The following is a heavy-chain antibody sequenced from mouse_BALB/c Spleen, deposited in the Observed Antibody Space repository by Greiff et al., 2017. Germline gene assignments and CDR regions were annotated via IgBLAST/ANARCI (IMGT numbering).Heavy chain of an antibody. J-gene: IGHJ4*01. CDR1: GFTFSSYT. D-gene: IGHD2-14*01. CDR2: ISNGGGST. V-gene: IGHV5-12-2*01. CDR3: ARHEVRDAMDY. Sequence: EVKLMESGGGLVQPGGSLKLSCAASGFTFSSYTMSWVRQTPEKRLEWVAYISNGGGSTYYPDTVKGRFTISRDNAKNTLYLQMSSLKSEDTAMYYCARHEVRDAMDYWGQGTSVTVSS.